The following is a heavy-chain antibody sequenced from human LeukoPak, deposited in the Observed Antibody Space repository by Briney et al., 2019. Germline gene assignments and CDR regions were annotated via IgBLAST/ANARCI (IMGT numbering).Heavy chain of an antibody. J-gene: IGHJ4*02. Sequence: PSETLSLTCTVSDDSISDYYRGWIRQPPGKGLEWIGYFYNSGRSTYNPSLKSRVIISADTSKNHFSLKLNSVTTADTAVYYCTRGAGWLIDYWGQGILVTVSS. CDR1: DDSISDYY. CDR3: TRGAGWLIDY. V-gene: IGHV4-59*01. D-gene: IGHD3-16*01. CDR2: FYNSGRS.